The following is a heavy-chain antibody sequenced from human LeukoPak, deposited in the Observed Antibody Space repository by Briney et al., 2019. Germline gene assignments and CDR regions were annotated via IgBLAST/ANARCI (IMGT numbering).Heavy chain of an antibody. CDR1: GGSIFSYY. CDR2: VYNGGST. D-gene: IGHD3-22*01. Sequence: SETLSLTCTVSGGSIFSYYWSWIRQSPGKGLEWIGYVYNGGSTNYNPSLKSRVTILVDMSKNQFSLKLSSVTAADTAVYYCARRSGYYSWYFDYWGQGTLVTVSS. CDR3: ARRSGYYSWYFDY. V-gene: IGHV4-59*12. J-gene: IGHJ4*02.